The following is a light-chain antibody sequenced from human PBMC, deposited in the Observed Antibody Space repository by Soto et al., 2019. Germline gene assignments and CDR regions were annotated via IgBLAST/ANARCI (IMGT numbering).Light chain of an antibody. CDR2: KAS. V-gene: IGKV1-5*03. CDR3: QQYKSDSYT. Sequence: DTQMTQSPSTLSASVADRVTITCRASQSISDWLAWYQQKPGKAPNILIYKASSLESGVPSRFSGSGSGTEITLTISIVQPDDFAAYYCQQYKSDSYTFGHGTRMEIE. J-gene: IGKJ2*01. CDR1: QSISDW.